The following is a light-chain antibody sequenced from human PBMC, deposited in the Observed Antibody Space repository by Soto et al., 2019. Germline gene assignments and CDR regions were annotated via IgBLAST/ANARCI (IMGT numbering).Light chain of an antibody. CDR3: QSYDSSLSGSMV. CDR1: SSNIGAGYD. Sequence: QSVLTQPPSVSGAPGQRVTISCTGSSSNIGAGYDVHWYQQLPGTAPKLLIYGNSNRPSGVPDRFSGSKSGTSASLAITGLQAEDEADYYCQSYDSSLSGSMVFGGGIKVTVL. J-gene: IGLJ2*01. CDR2: GNS. V-gene: IGLV1-40*01.